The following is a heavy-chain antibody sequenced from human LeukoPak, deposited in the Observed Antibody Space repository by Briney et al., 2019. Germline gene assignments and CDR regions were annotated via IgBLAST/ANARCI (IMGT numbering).Heavy chain of an antibody. V-gene: IGHV1-2*02. D-gene: IGHD3-3*01. CDR2: INPNSGGT. Sequence: ASVKVSCKASGYTFTGYYMHWVRQVPGQGLEWMGWINPNSGGTNYAQKFQGRVTMTRDTSISTAYMELSRLRSDDTAVYYCARDEYDFRSGPDGFYYYGMDVWGQGTTVTVSS. J-gene: IGHJ6*02. CDR3: ARDEYDFRSGPDGFYYYGMDV. CDR1: GYTFTGYY.